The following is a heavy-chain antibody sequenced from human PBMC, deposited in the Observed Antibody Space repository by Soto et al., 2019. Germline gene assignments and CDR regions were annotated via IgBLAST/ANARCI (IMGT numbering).Heavy chain of an antibody. J-gene: IGHJ4*02. V-gene: IGHV4-59*01. D-gene: IGHD6-19*01. CDR2: IYNGERT. Sequence: QVHLQESGPGLVKPSETMSLTCTASGASIRNFYWNWVRQFPGKGLEWIGHIYNGERTNYNPSLKSRVTISVDTSKHQFALKLSSLTVADTAVYYCAQTTGWPGFDYWGQGTLVAVSS. CDR3: AQTTGWPGFDY. CDR1: GASIRNFY.